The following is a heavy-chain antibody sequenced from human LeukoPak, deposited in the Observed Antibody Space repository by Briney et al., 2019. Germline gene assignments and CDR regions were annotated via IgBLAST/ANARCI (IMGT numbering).Heavy chain of an antibody. J-gene: IGHJ6*03. V-gene: IGHV1-2*02. CDR3: ARGPPVAGTGDYYYYMDV. D-gene: IGHD6-19*01. CDR2: INPNSGGT. CDR1: GYTFTGYY. Sequence: ASVKASCKASGYTFTGYYMHWVRQAPGQGLEWMGWINPNSGGTNYAQKFQGRVTMTRDTSISTAYMELSRLRSEDTAVYYCARGPPVAGTGDYYYYMDVWGKGTTVTISS.